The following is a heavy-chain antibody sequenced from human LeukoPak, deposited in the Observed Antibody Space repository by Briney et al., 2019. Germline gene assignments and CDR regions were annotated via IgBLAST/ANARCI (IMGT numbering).Heavy chain of an antibody. V-gene: IGHV4-59*01. CDR3: ARAYGDYAKPYFDY. J-gene: IGHJ4*02. D-gene: IGHD4-17*01. CDR2: IYYSGST. Sequence: LRLSCAASGFSFGGYALHWVRQAPGKGLEWIGYIYYSGSTNYNPSLKSRVTISVDTSKNQFSLKLSSVTAADTAVYYCARAYGDYAKPYFDYWGQGTLVTVSS. CDR1: GFSFGGYA.